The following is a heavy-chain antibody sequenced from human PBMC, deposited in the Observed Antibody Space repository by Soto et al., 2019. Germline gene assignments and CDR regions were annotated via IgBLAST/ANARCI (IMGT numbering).Heavy chain of an antibody. CDR2: INPNSGGT. J-gene: IGHJ3*02. CDR1: GYTFTGYY. V-gene: IGHV1-2*04. Sequence: QVQLVQSGAEVKKPGASVKVSCKASGYTFTGYYMHWVRQAPGQGLEWMGWINPNSGGTNYAKKFQGCVPMTRDTSISTAYMELSRLRSDDTAVYYCARGTPYDFWSGLLAFDIWGQGTMVTVSS. CDR3: ARGTPYDFWSGLLAFDI. D-gene: IGHD3-3*01.